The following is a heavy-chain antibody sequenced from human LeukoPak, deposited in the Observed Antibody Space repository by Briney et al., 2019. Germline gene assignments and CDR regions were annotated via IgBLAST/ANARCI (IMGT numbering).Heavy chain of an antibody. CDR3: AKDLPANGYIYYFDY. Sequence: GRSLRLSCAASGFTFSSYGMHWVRQAPGKGLEWVAVISYDGSNKYYADSVKGRFTISRDNSKNTLYLQMNSLRAEDTAVYYCAKDLPANGYIYYFDYWGQGTLVTVSS. V-gene: IGHV3-30*18. CDR2: ISYDGSNK. J-gene: IGHJ4*02. D-gene: IGHD3-22*01. CDR1: GFTFSSYG.